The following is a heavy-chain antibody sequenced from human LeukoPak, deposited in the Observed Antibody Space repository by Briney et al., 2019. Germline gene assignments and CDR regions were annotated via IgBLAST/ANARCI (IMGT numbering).Heavy chain of an antibody. CDR1: VGSVSGYY. D-gene: IGHD2-21*02. CDR3: ARDLGTAGRPNDY. CDR2: INHSGST. V-gene: IGHV4-34*01. Sequence: SETLSLTCTVSVGSVSGYYWSWIRQPPGKGLEWIGEINHSGSTNYNPSLKSRVTISIDKSKNQFSLQLTSVTAADTAVYFCARDLGTAGRPNDYWGQGTLVTVSS. J-gene: IGHJ4*02.